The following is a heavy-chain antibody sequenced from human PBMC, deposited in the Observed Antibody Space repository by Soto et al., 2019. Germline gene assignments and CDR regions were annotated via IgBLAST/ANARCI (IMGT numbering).Heavy chain of an antibody. V-gene: IGHV3-7*01. J-gene: IGHJ4*02. CDR3: ARVYSSSSGRALDY. Sequence: EVQLVASGGGLVQSGESLRLSCAASGFTFNSYWMSWVRQAPGKGLEWVANIKQDGSEKYYVDSVTGRFTVSRDNAINSLCLQMDSLRGEDTAVYYCARVYSSSSGRALDYWGRGSLVIVSS. CDR1: GFTFNSYW. CDR2: IKQDGSEK. D-gene: IGHD6-6*01.